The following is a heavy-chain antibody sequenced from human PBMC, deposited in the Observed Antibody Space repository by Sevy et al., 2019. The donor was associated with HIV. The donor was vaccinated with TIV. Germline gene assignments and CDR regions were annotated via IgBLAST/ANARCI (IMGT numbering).Heavy chain of an antibody. CDR2: IKQDGSQK. V-gene: IGHV3-7*01. D-gene: IGHD2-21*01. Sequence: GGSLRLSCAASGFTISDYFMGWVRQAPGKGLEWVANIKQDGSQKNYVDSVKGRFTISRDNAKNSLYLQMNRLRVDDTAVYYCARELWPGDYWGQGTLVTVSS. J-gene: IGHJ4*02. CDR1: GFTISDYF. CDR3: ARELWPGDY.